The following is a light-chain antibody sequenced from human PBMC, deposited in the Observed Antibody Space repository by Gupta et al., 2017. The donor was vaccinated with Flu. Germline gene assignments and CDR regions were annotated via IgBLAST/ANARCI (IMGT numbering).Light chain of an antibody. CDR3: QSADSSGTYPYV. CDR1: ALPKQY. Sequence: SYELTQPPSVSVSPGQTARITCSGDALPKQYAYWYQQKPGQAPVLVIYKDSERPSGIPERFSGSSSGTTVTLTISGVQAEDEADHYCQSADSSGTYPYVFGTGTKVTVL. CDR2: KDS. J-gene: IGLJ1*01. V-gene: IGLV3-25*02.